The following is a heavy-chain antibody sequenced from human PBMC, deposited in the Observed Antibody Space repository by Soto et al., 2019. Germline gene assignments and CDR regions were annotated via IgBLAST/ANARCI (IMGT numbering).Heavy chain of an antibody. Sequence: SQPHPLSYTVSGGTVSSGSYCWNCIRQPPGKGLEWIGLIYNSGSTNYNPSLKSRVTMSLDTSKNQLSLRLTSVTAADTAVYYCARGTSSWSWKFDYWGQGILVTVSS. D-gene: IGHD6-13*01. CDR3: ARGTSSWSWKFDY. CDR1: GGTVSSGSYC. CDR2: IYNSGST. V-gene: IGHV4-61*01. J-gene: IGHJ4*02.